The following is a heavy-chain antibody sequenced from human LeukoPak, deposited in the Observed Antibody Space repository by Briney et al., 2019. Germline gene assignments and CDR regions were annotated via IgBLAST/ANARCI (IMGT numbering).Heavy chain of an antibody. V-gene: IGHV1-18*01. Sequence: ASVKVSCKASGYTFTPYGISWVRQAPGQGLEWMGWISAYNGNTNFAQKLQSRVTMTTDTSTSTAYMDLRSLRSDDTAVYYCARDQAATNTQVRFCLDWGQGTLVTVSS. J-gene: IGHJ4*02. CDR2: ISAYNGNT. D-gene: IGHD3-9*01. CDR3: ARDQAATNTQVRFCLD. CDR1: GYTFTPYG.